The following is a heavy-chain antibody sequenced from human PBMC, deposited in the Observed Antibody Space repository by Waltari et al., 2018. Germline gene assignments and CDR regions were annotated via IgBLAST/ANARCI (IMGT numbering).Heavy chain of an antibody. V-gene: IGHV1-69*01. CDR2: IVPVFHTP. CDR1: GGTFTTFG. CDR3: ARGPDGFDV. Sequence: QVQLVQSGAEVKKPGSSVKVSCKTSGGTFTTFGITWVRQAPGQGLEWMGGIVPVFHTPNYAQKFQDRVTSSADESTNTVSMEVSGLRSEDTVVYYCARGPDGFDVWGQGTVVTVSS. J-gene: IGHJ3*01.